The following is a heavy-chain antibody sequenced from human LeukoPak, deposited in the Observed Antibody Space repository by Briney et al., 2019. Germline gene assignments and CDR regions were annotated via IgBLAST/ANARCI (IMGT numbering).Heavy chain of an antibody. V-gene: IGHV3-21*04. CDR3: ARDQGSGYDS. D-gene: IGHD5-12*01. Sequence: GGSLRLSCAASGFTFSAYDIHWVRQAPGKGLEWVSSISRSSSYIYYADSVRGRFTLSRDNAKNSLYLQMNSLRVEDSAVYYCARDQGSGYDSWGQGTLVTVSS. CDR1: GFTFSAYD. CDR2: ISRSSSYI. J-gene: IGHJ4*02.